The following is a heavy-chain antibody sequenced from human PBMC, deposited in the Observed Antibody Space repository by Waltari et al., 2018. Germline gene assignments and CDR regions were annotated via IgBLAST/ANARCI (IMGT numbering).Heavy chain of an antibody. V-gene: IGHV4-4*07. CDR1: GGSLSSYS. CDR2: MYFTGIM. CDR3: ATDGLSRSLSH. J-gene: IGHJ4*02. Sequence: QVQLRESGPGLLKPSETLSLTCSVSGGSLSSYSWHWIRRPAGKGLEWIGRMYFTGIMDYNPSLQSRVTMSVDTSKNQFFLNLTSVTAADTAVYYCATDGLSRSLSHWGQGALVTVSS. D-gene: IGHD6-19*01.